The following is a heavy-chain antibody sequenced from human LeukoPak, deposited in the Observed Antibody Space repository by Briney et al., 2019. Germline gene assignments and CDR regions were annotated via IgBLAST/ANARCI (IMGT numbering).Heavy chain of an antibody. D-gene: IGHD5-18*01. J-gene: IGHJ5*01. CDR2: IYYIGST. CDR3: ARHGSRLRCFDS. Sequence: PSETLSLTCTVSGGSINNYYWSWIRQPPGKGLEWIGYIYYIGSTNYNPSLKSRVTMSVDTSKNQFSLQLNSVTAADTAVFYCARHGSRLRCFDSWGQGTLVTVSS. V-gene: IGHV4-59*08. CDR1: GGSINNYY.